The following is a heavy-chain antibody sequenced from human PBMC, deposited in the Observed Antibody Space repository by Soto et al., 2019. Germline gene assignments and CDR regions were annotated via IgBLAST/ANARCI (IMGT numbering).Heavy chain of an antibody. CDR1: GGTFSSYA. V-gene: IGHV1-69*13. D-gene: IGHD5-12*01. CDR3: ARDRNIVATIYNYYGMDV. CDR2: IIPIFGTA. Sequence: GASVKVSCKASGGTFSSYAIGWVRQAPGQGLEWMGGIIPIFGTANYAQKFQGRVTITADESTSTAYMELSSLRSEDTAVYYCARDRNIVATIYNYYGMDVWGQGTTVTVSS. J-gene: IGHJ6*02.